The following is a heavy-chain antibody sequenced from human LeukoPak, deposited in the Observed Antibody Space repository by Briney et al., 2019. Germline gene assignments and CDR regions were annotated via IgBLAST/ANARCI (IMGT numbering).Heavy chain of an antibody. V-gene: IGHV3-48*03. J-gene: IGHJ3*02. CDR2: ISSSGSTI. CDR1: GFTFSSYE. Sequence: PGGSLRLSCAASGFTFSSYEMNWVRQAPGKGLEWVSYISSSGSTIYYADSVKGRFTISRDNSKNTLYLQMNSLRAEDTAVYYCAHSRESWFPDDAFDIWGQGTMVTVSS. CDR3: AHSRESWFPDDAFDI. D-gene: IGHD3-16*01.